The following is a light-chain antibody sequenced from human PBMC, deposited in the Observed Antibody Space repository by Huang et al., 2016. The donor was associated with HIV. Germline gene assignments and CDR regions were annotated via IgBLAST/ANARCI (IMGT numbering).Light chain of an antibody. CDR1: QSVSTN. CDR2: GTS. J-gene: IGKJ4*01. V-gene: IGKV3-15*01. CDR3: QQYNNWPPLT. Sequence: EIVMTQSPATLSVSPGERATLSCRASQSVSTNLAWYQQKAGQAPRLLMYGTSTRATGVPARFSSRGSGTEFTLTISSLQSEDFAVYYCQQYNNWPPLTFGGGTRVEIK.